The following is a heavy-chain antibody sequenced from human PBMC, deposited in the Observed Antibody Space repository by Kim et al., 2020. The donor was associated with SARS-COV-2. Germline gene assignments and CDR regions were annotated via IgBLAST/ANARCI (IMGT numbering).Heavy chain of an antibody. CDR2: INQSGGT. CDR1: GESFSDFS. D-gene: IGHD3-3*01. J-gene: IGHJ6*03. V-gene: IGHV4-34*01. CDR3: ARGRVGVVPSPVLGLGPFWKYHYMDV. Sequence: SETLSLTCAVFGESFSDFSWTWIRQSSGKGLEWIGEINQSGGTNYNPSLKSRVSISMDTSKNQFSLKVTSVTAADTAIYFCARGRVGVVPSPVLGLGPFWKYHYMDVWVKGATVTVS.